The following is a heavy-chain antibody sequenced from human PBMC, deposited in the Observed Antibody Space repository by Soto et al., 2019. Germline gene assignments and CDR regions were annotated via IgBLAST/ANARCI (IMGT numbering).Heavy chain of an antibody. D-gene: IGHD2-15*01. CDR3: ARGRVVVVVAATGGASYYGMDV. V-gene: IGHV4-34*01. CDR2: INHSGST. CDR1: GGSFSGYY. Sequence: PSETLSLTCAVYGGSFSGYYWSWMRQPPGKGLEWIGEINHSGSTNYNPSLKSRVTISVDTSKNQFSLKLSSVTAADTAVYYCARGRVVVVVAATGGASYYGMDVWGQGTTVTVSS. J-gene: IGHJ6*02.